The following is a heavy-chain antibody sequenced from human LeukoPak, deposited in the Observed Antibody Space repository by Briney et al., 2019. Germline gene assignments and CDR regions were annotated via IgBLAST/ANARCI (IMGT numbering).Heavy chain of an antibody. J-gene: IGHJ6*02. CDR3: ARTPRTRIAVAGTHYYGMDV. D-gene: IGHD6-19*01. CDR2: IYYSGST. Sequence: SETLSLTCAVSGGSISGYYWSWIRQPPGKGLEWIGYIYYSGSTNYNPSLKSRVTISVDTSKNQFSLKLSSVTAADTAVYYCARTPRTRIAVAGTHYYGMDVWGQGTTVTVSS. CDR1: GGSISGYY. V-gene: IGHV4-59*01.